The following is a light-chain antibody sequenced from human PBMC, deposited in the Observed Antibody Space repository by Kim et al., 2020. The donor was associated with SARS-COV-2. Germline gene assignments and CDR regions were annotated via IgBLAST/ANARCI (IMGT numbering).Light chain of an antibody. V-gene: IGLV1-51*01. CDR2: DNN. Sequence: QAVLTQPPSVSAAPGQKVTISCSGSSSNIGSNYVSWYQQLPGTAPKLLIYDNNKRPSGIPDRFSGSKSGTSATLGITGLQTGDEGNYYCGTWDSSLSAVFGGGTKVTVL. J-gene: IGLJ2*01. CDR3: GTWDSSLSAV. CDR1: SSNIGSNY.